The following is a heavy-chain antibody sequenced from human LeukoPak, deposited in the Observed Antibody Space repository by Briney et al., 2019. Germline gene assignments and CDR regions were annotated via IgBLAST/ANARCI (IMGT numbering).Heavy chain of an antibody. CDR3: ARHGHDTGGYEAHFDY. D-gene: IGHD3-22*01. CDR2: IYYKGNT. J-gene: IGHJ4*02. V-gene: IGHV4-59*08. CDR1: GGSISSYH. Sequence: SETLSLTCNVSGGSISSYHWYWLRQPPGKGLEWIGYIYYKGNTNYNPSLKSRVTMSVGTSKNQFSLKLTSVTAADTAVYYCARHGHDTGGYEAHFDYWGQGALVTVSS.